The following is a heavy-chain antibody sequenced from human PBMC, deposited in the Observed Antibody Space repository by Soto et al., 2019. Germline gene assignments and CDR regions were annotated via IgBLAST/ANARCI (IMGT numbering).Heavy chain of an antibody. Sequence: ASVKVSCKASGYTFTSYDINWVRQATGQGLEWMGWMNPNSGNTGYAQKFQGRVTMTRNTSISTAYMELSSLRSEDTAVYYCARGGSGYTRDYYYYYGIDVWGQGTPVTVSS. V-gene: IGHV1-8*01. CDR3: ARGGSGYTRDYYYYYGIDV. D-gene: IGHD5-12*01. CDR1: GYTFTSYD. CDR2: MNPNSGNT. J-gene: IGHJ6*02.